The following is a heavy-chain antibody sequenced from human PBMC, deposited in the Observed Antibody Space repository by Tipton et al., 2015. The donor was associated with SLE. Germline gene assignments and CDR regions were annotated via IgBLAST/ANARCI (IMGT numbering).Heavy chain of an antibody. CDR1: GGSISSDFYY. J-gene: IGHJ2*01. V-gene: IGHV4-39*07. Sequence: GLVKPSETLSLICTVSGGSISSDFYYWGWIRQAPGKGLQWIGSIYWSGTTYYNPSLGSRLRISFDRSKNQLSMKLTSVTAADTAGYYCATEPGDWSIDLWGRGTLGTFSS. D-gene: IGHD2-21*02. CDR2: IYWSGTT. CDR3: ATEPGDWSIDL.